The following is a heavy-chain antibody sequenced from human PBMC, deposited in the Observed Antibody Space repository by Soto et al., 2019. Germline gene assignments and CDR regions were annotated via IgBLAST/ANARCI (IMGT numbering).Heavy chain of an antibody. V-gene: IGHV5-51*01. CDR2: IYPGDSDT. D-gene: IGHD3-22*01. J-gene: IGHJ3*02. Sequence: PGESLKISCKGSGYSFTSYWIGWVRQMPGKGLEWMGIIYPGDSDTRYSPSFQGQVTISADKSISTAYLQWSSLKASDTAMYYCARRSGSYYDSRDDAFDIWGQGTMVTVSS. CDR1: GYSFTSYW. CDR3: ARRSGSYYDSRDDAFDI.